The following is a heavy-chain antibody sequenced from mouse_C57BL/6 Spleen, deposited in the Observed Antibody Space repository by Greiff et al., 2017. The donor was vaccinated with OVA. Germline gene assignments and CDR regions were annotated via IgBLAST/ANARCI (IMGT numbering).Heavy chain of an antibody. V-gene: IGHV1-15*01. Sequence: QVQLKQSGAELVRPGASVTLSCKASGYTFTDYEMHWVKQTPVHGLEWIGAIDPETGGTAYNQKFKGKAILTADKSSSTAYMELRSLTSEDSAVYYCTRRALLQYYYAMDYWGQGTSVTVSS. J-gene: IGHJ4*01. CDR1: GYTFTDYE. D-gene: IGHD2-12*01. CDR3: TRRALLQYYYAMDY. CDR2: IDPETGGT.